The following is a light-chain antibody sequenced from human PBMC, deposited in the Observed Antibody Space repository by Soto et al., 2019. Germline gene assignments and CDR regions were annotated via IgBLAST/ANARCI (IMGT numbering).Light chain of an antibody. Sequence: EIVLTQSPATVSVSPGERATLXXRASQSVRNYLAWYQQKPGQAPRLLXFDASNRATGIPSRFSGSGSGTDFTLTISSLQSEDFAVYYCQQYNNWPTWTFGQGTKVDIK. J-gene: IGKJ1*01. V-gene: IGKV3-11*01. CDR3: QQYNNWPTWT. CDR1: QSVRNY. CDR2: DAS.